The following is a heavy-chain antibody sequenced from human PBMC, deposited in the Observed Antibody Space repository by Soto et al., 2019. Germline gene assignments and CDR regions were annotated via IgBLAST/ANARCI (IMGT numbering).Heavy chain of an antibody. J-gene: IGHJ6*02. D-gene: IGHD2-15*01. CDR2: IIPILGIA. CDR3: ARGGGSGGSSRPLLTPNYYGMDV. CDR1: GGTFSSYT. Sequence: QVQLVQSGAEVKKPGSSVKVSCKASGGTFSSYTISWVRQAPGQGLEWMGRIIPILGIANYAQKFQGRVTITADKSTSTAYMELSGLRSEDTAVYYCARGGGSGGSSRPLLTPNYYGMDVWGQGTTVTVSS. V-gene: IGHV1-69*02.